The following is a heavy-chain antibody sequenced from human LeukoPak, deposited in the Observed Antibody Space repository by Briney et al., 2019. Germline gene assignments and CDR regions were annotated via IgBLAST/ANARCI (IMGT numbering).Heavy chain of an antibody. Sequence: GGSLRLSCAAPGFTFDDYAMHWVRQAPGKGLEWVSLISGDGGSTYYADSVKGRFTISRDNSKNSLYLQMNSLRTEDTALYYCAKDIFGSDPLRGYSYGPSMDVWGQGTTVTVS. CDR1: GFTFDDYA. V-gene: IGHV3-43*02. CDR3: AKDIFGSDPLRGYSYGPSMDV. CDR2: ISGDGGST. J-gene: IGHJ6*02. D-gene: IGHD5-18*01.